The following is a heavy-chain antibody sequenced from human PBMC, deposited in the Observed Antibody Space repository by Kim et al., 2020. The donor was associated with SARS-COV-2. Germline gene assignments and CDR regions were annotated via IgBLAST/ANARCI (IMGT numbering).Heavy chain of an antibody. V-gene: IGHV4-38-2*02. J-gene: IGHJ4*02. CDR3: ARGRGEISEDFGY. CDR1: GYSISSGYY. Sequence: SETLSLTCTVSGYSISSGYYWGWIRQPPGKGLEWIGSIYHSGSTYYNPSLKSRVTISVDTSKNQFSLKLSSVTAADTAVYYCARGRGEISEDFGYWGQGTLVTVSS. D-gene: IGHD3-16*01. CDR2: IYHSGST.